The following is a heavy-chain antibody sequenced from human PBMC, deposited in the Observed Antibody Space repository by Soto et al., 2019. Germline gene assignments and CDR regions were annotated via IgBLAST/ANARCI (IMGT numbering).Heavy chain of an antibody. J-gene: IGHJ6*02. CDR1: GYTLTELS. V-gene: IGHV1-24*01. Sequence: GASVKVSCKVSGYTLTELSMHWVRQAPGKGLEWMGGFDPEDGETIYAQKFQGRVTMTEDTSTDTAYMELSSLRSEDTAVYYCATDSRDGHNPRVYGMDVWGQGTTVTVSS. CDR2: FDPEDGET. D-gene: IGHD2-2*01. CDR3: ATDSRDGHNPRVYGMDV.